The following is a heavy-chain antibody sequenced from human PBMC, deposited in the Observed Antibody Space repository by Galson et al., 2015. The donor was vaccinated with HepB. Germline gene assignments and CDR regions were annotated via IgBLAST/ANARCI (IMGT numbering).Heavy chain of an antibody. CDR3: STGRSGWYRVDY. J-gene: IGHJ4*02. V-gene: IGHV3-15*01. D-gene: IGHD6-19*01. Sequence: SLRLSCAASGFPFSHARMNWVRQAPGKGLEWVGRIKYNAEGGTTEYTAPVKGRFTISRDDSKNTLYLQMNSLKTEDTAVYYCSTGRSGWYRVDYWGREPWSPSPQ. CDR1: GFPFSHAR. CDR2: IKYNAEGGTT.